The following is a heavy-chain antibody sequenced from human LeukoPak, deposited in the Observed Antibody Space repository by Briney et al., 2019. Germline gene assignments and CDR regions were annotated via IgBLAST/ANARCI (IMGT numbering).Heavy chain of an antibody. CDR1: GGSISSYY. J-gene: IGHJ2*01. Sequence: PSETLSLTCTVSGGSISSYYWSWIRQPPGKGLEWIGNIYYSGSTNYNPSLKSRVTISVDTSKNQFSLKLSSVTAADTAVYYCARGNSGPYWYFDLWGRGTLVTVSS. D-gene: IGHD6-19*01. V-gene: IGHV4-59*08. CDR2: IYYSGST. CDR3: ARGNSGPYWYFDL.